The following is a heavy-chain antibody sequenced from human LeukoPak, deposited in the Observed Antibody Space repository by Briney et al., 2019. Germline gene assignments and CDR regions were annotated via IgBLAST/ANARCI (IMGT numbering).Heavy chain of an antibody. Sequence: GGSLRLSCAASGFTFSTYAMNWVRQAPGKGLEWVSSICGSGGSTYYADSVKGRFTISRDNSKNTLYLQMNSLRAEDTAVYYCARGGPLTGDLEEFFVDYWGQGTLVTVSS. CDR2: ICGSGGST. V-gene: IGHV3-23*01. CDR1: GFTFSTYA. CDR3: ARGGPLTGDLEEFFVDY. D-gene: IGHD7-27*01. J-gene: IGHJ4*02.